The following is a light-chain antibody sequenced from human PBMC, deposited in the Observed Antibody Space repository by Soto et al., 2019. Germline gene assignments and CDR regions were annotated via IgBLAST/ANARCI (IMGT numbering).Light chain of an antibody. CDR2: GAS. Sequence: IVLTHSPGTLSLSPCERTTLSFSASQSISSNLAWYQQRPGQAPRLVIYGASTRATGIPARFSGGGSGTEFTLTISSLQSEDFAVYYCQQYNSWPPITFGQGTRLEIK. V-gene: IGKV3-15*01. CDR1: QSISSN. J-gene: IGKJ5*01. CDR3: QQYNSWPPIT.